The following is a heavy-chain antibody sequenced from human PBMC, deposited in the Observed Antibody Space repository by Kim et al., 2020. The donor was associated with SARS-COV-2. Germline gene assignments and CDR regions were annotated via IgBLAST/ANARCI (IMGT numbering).Heavy chain of an antibody. D-gene: IGHD2-21*02. CDR1: GGSFSGYY. Sequence: SETLSLTCAVYGGSFSGYYWSWIRQPPGKGLEWIGEINHSGSTNYNPSLKSRVTISVDTSKNQFSLKLSSVTAADTAVYYCARVAVQYCGGDCYSPFDSWGQGTLVTVSS. CDR2: INHSGST. CDR3: ARVAVQYCGGDCYSPFDS. J-gene: IGHJ4*02. V-gene: IGHV4-34*01.